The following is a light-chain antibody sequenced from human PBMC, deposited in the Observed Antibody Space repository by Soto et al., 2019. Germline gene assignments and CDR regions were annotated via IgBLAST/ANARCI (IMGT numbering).Light chain of an antibody. CDR3: QQYNNWPRT. J-gene: IGKJ1*01. V-gene: IGKV3-15*01. CDR2: GAS. Sequence: EIVMTQSPATLSVSPGERATLSCRASQSVSSNLAWYQQKPGQAPRLLIYGASTRATGIPARFSGSGSGTEFTLTIRSLQSEDFALYSCQQYNNWPRTFGQGTKVDIK. CDR1: QSVSSN.